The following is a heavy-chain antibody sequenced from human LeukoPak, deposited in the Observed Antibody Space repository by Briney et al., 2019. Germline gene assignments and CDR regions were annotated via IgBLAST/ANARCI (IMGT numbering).Heavy chain of an antibody. D-gene: IGHD2-15*01. CDR2: ISYDGSNK. CDR3: ALDYCSGGSCYTPSN. Sequence: GGSLRLSCAASGLTFSSYGMHWVRQAPGKGLEWVAVISYDGSNKYYADSVKGRFTISRDNSKNTLYLQMNSLRAEDTAVYYCALDYCSGGSCYTPSNWGQGTLVTVSS. CDR1: GLTFSSYG. J-gene: IGHJ4*02. V-gene: IGHV3-30*03.